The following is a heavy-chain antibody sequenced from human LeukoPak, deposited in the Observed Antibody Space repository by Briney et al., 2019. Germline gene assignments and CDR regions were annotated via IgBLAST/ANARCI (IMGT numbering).Heavy chain of an antibody. Sequence: ASVKVSCKASGYTFVSFGITWVRQAPGQGLEWMGWISVYNGDTKYAQNLQGRVTLTTDTSTSTAYMELRSLRSDDTAVYYCVRGGGFNSGFEYWGQGTLVIVSS. V-gene: IGHV1-18*04. D-gene: IGHD3-10*01. CDR3: VRGGGFNSGFEY. CDR2: ISVYNGDT. CDR1: GYTFVSFG. J-gene: IGHJ4*02.